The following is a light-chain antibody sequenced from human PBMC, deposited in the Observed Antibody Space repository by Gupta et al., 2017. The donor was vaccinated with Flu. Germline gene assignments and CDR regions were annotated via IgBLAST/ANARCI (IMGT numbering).Light chain of an antibody. CDR1: SSNIGNNY. CDR3: DTWADSLSGAV. Sequence: QSVLTQPPSAPGTPAQRVTISCSASSSNIGNNYVYWYQHLQGTAQNLFIYINNQRPSAVPDRFSCSKSGTSASLAISGLRSEDEADDYCDTWADSLSGAVFGGGTKLTVL. J-gene: IGLJ2*01. CDR2: INN. V-gene: IGLV1-47*02.